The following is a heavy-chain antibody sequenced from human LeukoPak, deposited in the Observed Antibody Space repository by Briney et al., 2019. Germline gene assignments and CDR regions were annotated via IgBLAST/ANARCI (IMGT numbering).Heavy chain of an antibody. CDR3: AAEGSSYQVDY. V-gene: IGHV4-39*01. CDR2: IYYSGST. D-gene: IGHD6-6*01. Sequence: PSETLSLTCTVSGGSISSSSYYWGWIRQPPGKGLEWIGSIYYSGSTYYNPSLKSRVTMSVDTSKNQFSLKLSSVTAADTAVYYCAAEGSSYQVDYWGQGTLVTVSS. CDR1: GGSISSSSYY. J-gene: IGHJ4*02.